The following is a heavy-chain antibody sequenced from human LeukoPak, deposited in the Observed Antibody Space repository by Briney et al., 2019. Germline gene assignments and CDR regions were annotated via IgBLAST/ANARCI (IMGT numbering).Heavy chain of an antibody. D-gene: IGHD3-9*01. CDR2: ITGSGETT. V-gene: IGHV3-23*01. Sequence: GGSLRLSCAASGFTFSNYAMSWVRQAPGKGLEWVSIITGSGETTFYADSVKGRFTVSRDNSKDTLSLQMNSVRAEDTAIYYCTRYDISTYARRSFDYWGQGTLVTVSS. CDR1: GFTFSNYA. CDR3: TRYDISTYARRSFDY. J-gene: IGHJ4*02.